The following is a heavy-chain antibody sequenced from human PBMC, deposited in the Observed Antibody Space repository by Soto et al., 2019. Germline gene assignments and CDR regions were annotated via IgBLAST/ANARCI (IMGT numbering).Heavy chain of an antibody. V-gene: IGHV4-61*01. CDR1: GGSVSSGSYY. CDR2: IYYSGST. J-gene: IGHJ4*02. Sequence: WGTLSLTCTVSGGSVSSGSYYWSWIRQPPGKRLEWIGYIYYSGSTNYNPSLKSRVTISVDTSKNQFSLKLSSVTAADTAVYYCASTMYYDILTGYYPIFDYWGQGTLVTVSS. CDR3: ASTMYYDILTGYYPIFDY. D-gene: IGHD3-9*01.